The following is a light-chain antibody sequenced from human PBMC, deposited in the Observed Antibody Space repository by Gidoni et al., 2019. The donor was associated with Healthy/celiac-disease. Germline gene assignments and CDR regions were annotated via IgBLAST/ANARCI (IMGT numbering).Light chain of an antibody. V-gene: IGKV4-1*01. CDR2: WAS. Sequence: DNVMTQSPDSLAVSLGERATINCKSSQSVLYSSNNKNYLAWYQQKPGQPPKLLIYWASTRESGVPDRFSGSGSGTDFPLPISSLQAEDVAVYYCQQYYSTPPTFGQGTKLEIK. CDR3: QQYYSTPPT. J-gene: IGKJ2*01. CDR1: QSVLYSSNNKNY.